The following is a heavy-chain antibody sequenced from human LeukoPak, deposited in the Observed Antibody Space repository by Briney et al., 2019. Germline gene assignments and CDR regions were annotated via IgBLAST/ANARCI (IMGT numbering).Heavy chain of an antibody. J-gene: IGHJ4*02. D-gene: IGHD3-3*01. V-gene: IGHV3-23*01. Sequence: PGGSLRLSCAASGFTFSSHAMSWVRQAPGKGLEWVSAISGSGGSTYYADSVKGRFTISRDNAKNSLYLQMNSLRAEDTAVYYCARDGTSITIFGVVYYFDYWGQGTLVTVSS. CDR3: ARDGTSITIFGVVYYFDY. CDR2: ISGSGGST. CDR1: GFTFSSHA.